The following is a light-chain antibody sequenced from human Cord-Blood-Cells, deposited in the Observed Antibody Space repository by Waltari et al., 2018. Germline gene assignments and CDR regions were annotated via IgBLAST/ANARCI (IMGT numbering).Light chain of an antibody. Sequence: DIQMTQSPSSLSASVGDRVTLTCRASQSISSYLNWYQQKPGKAPKLLIYAASSLQSGVPSRFSGSGSGTDFTLTISSLQPEDFATYYCQQSYSEITFGQGTRLEIK. CDR3: QQSYSEIT. CDR1: QSISSY. CDR2: AAS. J-gene: IGKJ5*01. V-gene: IGKV1-39*01.